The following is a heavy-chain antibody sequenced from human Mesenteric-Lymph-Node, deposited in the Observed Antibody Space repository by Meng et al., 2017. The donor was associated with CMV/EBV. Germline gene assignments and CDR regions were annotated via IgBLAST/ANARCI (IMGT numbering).Heavy chain of an antibody. J-gene: IGHJ4*02. CDR2: TNHSGST. CDR1: CGSVWGYH. CDR3: TRHKRGLKSEGGFNY. D-gene: IGHD2-21*01. Sequence: GHVLWWRAGSLTPSGAVSGTSAGDCGSVWGYHWSWNRQPPMEEMKYIGETNHSGSTNNNPSLKSRATISVFTSKNQFVLKLSSVTAADAAVHYCTRHKRGLKSEGGFNYWGQGTLVTVSS. V-gene: IGHV4-34*04.